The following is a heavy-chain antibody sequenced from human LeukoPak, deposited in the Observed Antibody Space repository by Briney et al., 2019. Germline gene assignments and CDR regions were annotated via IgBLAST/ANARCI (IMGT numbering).Heavy chain of an antibody. Sequence: SETLSLTCAVYGGSFSGYYWSWIRQPPGKGLEWIGSIYHSGVTDYNPSLKSRVTISVDTSKNQFSLKLSSVTAADTAVYNCARVGGSAYPSTGFDFWGQGTLVTVSS. CDR3: ARVGGSAYPSTGFDF. V-gene: IGHV4-34*01. CDR2: IYHSGVT. J-gene: IGHJ5*01. D-gene: IGHD3-16*01. CDR1: GGSFSGYY.